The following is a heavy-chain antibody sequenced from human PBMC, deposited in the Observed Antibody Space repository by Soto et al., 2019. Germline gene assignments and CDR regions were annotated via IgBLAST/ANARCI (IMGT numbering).Heavy chain of an antibody. Sequence: SETLSLTCTVSGGSISTYYWSWIRQPPGKGLEWIGYVHYSGTTNYNPSLKSRVIMSVDTSRNQFSLRLSSVTAADTAVYYCARGRGYSYGLDPWGQGTLVTVSS. CDR1: GGSISTYY. CDR2: VHYSGTT. D-gene: IGHD5-18*01. CDR3: ARGRGYSYGLDP. J-gene: IGHJ5*02. V-gene: IGHV4-59*08.